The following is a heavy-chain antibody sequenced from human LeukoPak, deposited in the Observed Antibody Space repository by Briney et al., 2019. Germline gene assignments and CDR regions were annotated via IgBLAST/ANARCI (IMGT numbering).Heavy chain of an antibody. Sequence: SETLSLTCAVYGGSLSGYHWSWIRQPPGKGLEWIGEINHSGSTNYNPSLKSRVTISVDTSKNQFSLKLSSVTAADTAVYYCARGYYDFWSGYWFDYWGQGTLVTVSS. J-gene: IGHJ4*02. V-gene: IGHV4-34*01. CDR1: GGSLSGYH. CDR3: ARGYYDFWSGYWFDY. CDR2: INHSGST. D-gene: IGHD3-3*01.